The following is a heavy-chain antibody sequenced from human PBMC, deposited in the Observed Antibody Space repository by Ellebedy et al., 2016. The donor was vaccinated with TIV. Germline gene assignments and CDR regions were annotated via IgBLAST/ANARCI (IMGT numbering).Heavy chain of an antibody. CDR2: ISDRNSKR. V-gene: IGHV3-21*01. J-gene: IGHJ6*03. CDR1: GFVFKSYS. Sequence: GGSLRLXCAASGFVFKSYSMNWVRQAPGKGLEWVASISDRNSKRFYSDSVKGRFIISRDDATSSLFLEMNTLRVEDTAAYYCARPMFYYHYYMDVWGKGTTVIV. D-gene: IGHD3-10*02. CDR3: ARPMFYYHYYMDV.